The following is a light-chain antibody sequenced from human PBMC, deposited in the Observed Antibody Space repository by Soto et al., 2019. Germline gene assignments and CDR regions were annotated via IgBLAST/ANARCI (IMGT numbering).Light chain of an antibody. CDR1: QSVSSIY. V-gene: IGKV3-15*01. Sequence: EIVLTQSPGTLSLSPGERATLSCRASQSVSSIYLAWYQQKPGQAPRLLIYGASSRATGIPVRFSGSGSGTEFTLTISSLQSEDFAVYYCQQYNNWPFITFGQGTRLEI. J-gene: IGKJ5*01. CDR2: GAS. CDR3: QQYNNWPFIT.